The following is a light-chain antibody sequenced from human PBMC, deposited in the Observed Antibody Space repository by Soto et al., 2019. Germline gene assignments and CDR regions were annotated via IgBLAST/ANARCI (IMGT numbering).Light chain of an antibody. J-gene: IGKJ1*01. Sequence: DIQLTQSPSFLSASVGDRVTITCRASQGVNNYLAWYQQTPGKAPKFLIYGASTLHSGVPSRFSGSGSGTEFTLTISSLQPEDFATYYCQHLTSYSAAFGQGTKVEVK. V-gene: IGKV1-9*01. CDR3: QHLTSYSAA. CDR1: QGVNNY. CDR2: GAS.